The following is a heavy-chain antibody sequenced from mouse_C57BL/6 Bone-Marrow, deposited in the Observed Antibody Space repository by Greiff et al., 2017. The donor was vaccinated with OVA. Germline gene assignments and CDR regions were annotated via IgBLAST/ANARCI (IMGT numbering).Heavy chain of an antibody. CDR3: ARGESYAMDY. V-gene: IGHV1-19*01. CDR1: GYTFTDYY. J-gene: IGHJ4*01. Sequence: VQLKESGPVLVKPGASVKMSCKASGYTFTDYYMNWVKQSHGKSLEWIGVINPYNGGTSYNQKFKGKATLTVDKSSSTAYMELNSLTSEDSAVYYCARGESYAMDYWGQGTSVTVSS. CDR2: INPYNGGT.